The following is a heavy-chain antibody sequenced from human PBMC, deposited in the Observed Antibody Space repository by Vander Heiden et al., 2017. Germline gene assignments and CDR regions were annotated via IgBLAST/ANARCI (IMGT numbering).Heavy chain of an antibody. J-gene: IGHJ6*02. Sequence: EVEMVQSGGGVAQAGGSLRLPCEASGFNLISYSMNWVRQAPGKGVEWVAYISSGSHSRLYADSVKGRFTISRDNDKNSLYLEMNSLTHEDSAVYFCARCLEGYMDVWGQGTTVTVSS. CDR2: ISSGSHSR. CDR1: GFNLISYS. D-gene: IGHD1-1*01. V-gene: IGHV3-48*02. CDR3: ARCLEGYMDV.